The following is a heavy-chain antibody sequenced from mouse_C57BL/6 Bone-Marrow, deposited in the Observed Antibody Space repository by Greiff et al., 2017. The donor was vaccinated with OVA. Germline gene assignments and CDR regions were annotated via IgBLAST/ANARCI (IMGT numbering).Heavy chain of an antibody. V-gene: IGHV14-2*01. D-gene: IGHD1-1*02. CDR2: IAPEDGET. CDR3: GKGWLRGDY. CDR1: GFNIKDYY. Sequence: VQLQQSGAELVKPGASVKLSCTASGFNIKDYYMPWVKQRTEQGLEWIGRIAPEDGETKYAPKFQGQATIPADKSPNTAYLQLSSLTSEDTAVYYCGKGWLRGDYWGQGTAVTVSS. J-gene: IGHJ4*01.